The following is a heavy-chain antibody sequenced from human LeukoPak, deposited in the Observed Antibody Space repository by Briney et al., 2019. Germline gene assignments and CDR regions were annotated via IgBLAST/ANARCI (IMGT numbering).Heavy chain of an antibody. J-gene: IGHJ6*03. D-gene: IGHD5-18*01. CDR2: IYSGGST. Sequence: PGGSLRLSCAASGFTVSSNYMSWVRQAPGKGLEWVSVIYSGGSTYYAGSVKGRFTISRDNSKNTLYLQMNSLRAEDTAVYYCARGLDGYSCENYYMDVWGKGTTVTVSS. CDR3: ARGLDGYSCENYYMDV. V-gene: IGHV3-53*01. CDR1: GFTVSSNY.